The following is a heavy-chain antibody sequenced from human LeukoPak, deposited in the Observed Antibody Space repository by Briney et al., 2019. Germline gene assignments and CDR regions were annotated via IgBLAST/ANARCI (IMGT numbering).Heavy chain of an antibody. CDR3: ARSSVRGPRGGFDP. CDR1: GGSISSYY. Sequence: KTSETLSLTCTVSGGSISSYYWSWIRQPPGKGLEWIGYIYYSGSTNYNPSLKSRVTISVDTSKDQFSLKLSSVTAADTAVYYCARSSVRGPRGGFDPWGQGTLVTVSS. CDR2: IYYSGST. J-gene: IGHJ5*02. V-gene: IGHV4-59*01. D-gene: IGHD3-10*01.